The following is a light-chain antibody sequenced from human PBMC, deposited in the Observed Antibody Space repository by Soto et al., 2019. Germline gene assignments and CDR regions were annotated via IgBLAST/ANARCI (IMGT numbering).Light chain of an antibody. V-gene: IGKV3-20*01. CDR2: GAS. CDR3: QQYDTSLPYT. Sequence: EIVLTQSPGTLSLSPGDRATLPCEASLSVNNNYLAWYQHKPGQAPRLLIYGASSRATGIPDRFSGSGSGTDFTLTISRLEPEDFAVYYCQQYDTSLPYTFGGGTKVDIK. J-gene: IGKJ4*01. CDR1: LSVNNNY.